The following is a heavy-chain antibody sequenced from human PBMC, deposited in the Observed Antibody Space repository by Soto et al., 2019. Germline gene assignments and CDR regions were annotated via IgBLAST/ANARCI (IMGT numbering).Heavy chain of an antibody. V-gene: IGHV1-18*01. CDR1: GYIFVNYG. J-gene: IGHJ6*02. CDR2: ISPYTGNT. Sequence: QVQLVQSGDEVKKPGASVKVSCKASGYIFVNYGIAWVRQAPGQGLGWIGWISPYTGNTHSATKIQGRLTMTTDTSTSTGDMDLGSLTSDDPAVYYCVMVDNYVTPTPQDVWGQGPTVTVSS. D-gene: IGHD3-16*01. CDR3: VMVDNYVTPTPQDV.